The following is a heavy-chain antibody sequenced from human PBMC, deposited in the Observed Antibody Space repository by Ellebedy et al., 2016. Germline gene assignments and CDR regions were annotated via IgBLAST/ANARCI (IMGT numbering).Heavy chain of an antibody. CDR1: GYTFTSSG. V-gene: IGHV1-18*01. J-gene: IGHJ4*02. CDR2: ISTSNGDT. CDR3: ARDTPIGDFWSGSTHGNY. Sequence: ASVKVSCXASGYTFTSSGITWVRQAPGQGLEWMGWISTSNGDTNYAQKLQGRVTMTTDPSTSTAYMELRSLRSDDTAVYYCARDTPIGDFWSGSTHGNYWGQGTLVIVSS. D-gene: IGHD3-3*01.